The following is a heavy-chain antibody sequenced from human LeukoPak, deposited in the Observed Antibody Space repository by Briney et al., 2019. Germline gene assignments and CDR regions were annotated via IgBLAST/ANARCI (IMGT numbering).Heavy chain of an antibody. Sequence: GGSLRLSCAASGFTFSSYWMSWVRQAPGKGLEWVANIKQDGSEKYYVASVKGRFTISRDNAKNSLYLQMTSLSADDTAVDDCARKEDFDYWGQGTLVTVSS. V-gene: IGHV3-7*01. J-gene: IGHJ4*02. CDR1: GFTFSSYW. D-gene: IGHD2-15*01. CDR3: ARKEDFDY. CDR2: IKQDGSEK.